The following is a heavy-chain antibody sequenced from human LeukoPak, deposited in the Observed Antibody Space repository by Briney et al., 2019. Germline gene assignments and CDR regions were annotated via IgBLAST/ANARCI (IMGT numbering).Heavy chain of an antibody. CDR3: ARSLAFDI. CDR1: GYSISSGYY. V-gene: IGHV4-38-2*02. CDR2: IYHSGST. Sequence: ASETLSLTCIVSGYSISSGYYWGWIRQPPGKGLEWIGSIYHSGSTHYNPSLKSRVTVSVDTSKNQISLKLNSVTAADTAVYYCARSLAFDIWGQGTTVTVSS. J-gene: IGHJ3*02.